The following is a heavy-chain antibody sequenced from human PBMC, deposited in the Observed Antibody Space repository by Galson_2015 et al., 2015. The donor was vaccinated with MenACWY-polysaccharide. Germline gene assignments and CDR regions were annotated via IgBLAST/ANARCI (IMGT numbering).Heavy chain of an antibody. CDR3: AKGGGFYDTSGYWN. CDR2: ISGSGGAT. D-gene: IGHD3-22*01. J-gene: IGHJ4*02. V-gene: IGHV3-23*01. CDR1: RFTFTSYA. Sequence: SLRLSCAASRFTFTSYAMTWLRQAPGTGLERVSAISGSGGATYYIDSVKGRFTISRDNSKNTVYLQMNSLRAEDTAIYYCAKGGGFYDTSGYWNWGQGTLVTVSS.